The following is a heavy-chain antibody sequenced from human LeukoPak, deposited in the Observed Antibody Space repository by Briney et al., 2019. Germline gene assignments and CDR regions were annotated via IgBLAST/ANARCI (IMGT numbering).Heavy chain of an antibody. CDR3: AKDQFSSGFEYFQH. CDR2: INIHDDA. D-gene: IGHD6-19*01. Sequence: GGSLRLSCAASGFSVSGNYLTWARQAPGRGLEWVSFINIHDDAFYADSVKGRFTISRDNSKNTLYLQMNSLRPEDTAVYYCAKDQFSSGFEYFQHWGQGTLVTVSS. CDR1: GFSVSGNY. V-gene: IGHV3-66*03. J-gene: IGHJ1*01.